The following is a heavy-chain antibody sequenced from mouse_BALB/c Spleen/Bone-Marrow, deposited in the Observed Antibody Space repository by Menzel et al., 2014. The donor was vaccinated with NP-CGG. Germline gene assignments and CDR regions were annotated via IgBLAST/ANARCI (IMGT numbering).Heavy chain of an antibody. Sequence: EVQLQESGGGLVQPGESLKLSCESNDFEFPSHDMSWVRKTPEKRLELVAAFNSDGGSTYYPDTMARRFIISRDNTKKTLYLQMSSLRSEDTALYYCARHHYGRAWFTYWGQGTLVTVSA. CDR2: FNSDGGST. V-gene: IGHV5-2*01. J-gene: IGHJ3*01. CDR1: DFEFPSHD. D-gene: IGHD1-1*01. CDR3: ARHHYGRAWFTY.